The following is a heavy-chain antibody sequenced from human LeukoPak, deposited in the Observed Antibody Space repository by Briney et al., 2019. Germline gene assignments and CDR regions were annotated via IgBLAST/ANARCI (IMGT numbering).Heavy chain of an antibody. D-gene: IGHD3-10*01. V-gene: IGHV1-8*01. J-gene: IGHJ4*02. CDR2: MNPKSGDT. Sequence: GASVKVSCKASGYTFTSYDINWVRQATGQGLEWMGWMNPKSGDTGYAQKFQGRVTMTRNTSISTAYMELSNLTSEDTAVYSCARGPILGSGTYYSNYWGQGTLVTVSS. CDR1: GYTFTSYD. CDR3: ARGPILGSGTYYSNY.